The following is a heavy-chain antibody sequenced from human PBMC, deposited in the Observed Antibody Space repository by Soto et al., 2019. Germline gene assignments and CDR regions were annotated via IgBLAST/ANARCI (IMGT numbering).Heavy chain of an antibody. CDR2: ISAYNGNT. V-gene: IGHV1-18*01. CDR1: GYTFAGYA. Sequence: ASVTVSCKASGYTFAGYAIVWMRQAPGQGLEWMGWISAYNGNTNYAQKLQGRVTMTTDTSTSTAYMELRSLRSDDTAVYYCARDPPPPDYWGQGTLVTVSS. J-gene: IGHJ4*02. CDR3: ARDPPPPDY.